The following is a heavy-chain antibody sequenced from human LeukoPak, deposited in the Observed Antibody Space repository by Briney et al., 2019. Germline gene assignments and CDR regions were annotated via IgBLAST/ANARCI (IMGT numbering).Heavy chain of an antibody. D-gene: IGHD3-9*01. CDR1: GGSMKSFY. V-gene: IGHV4-59*12. Sequence: PSETLSLTCTVSGGSMKSFYWNWIRQPPGKGLEWIGSIYYSGSTYYNPSLKSRVTISVDTSKNQFSLKLSSVTAADTAVYYCARVLRYFDWLLPEGTSDYWGQGTLVTVSS. CDR3: ARVLRYFDWLLPEGTSDY. J-gene: IGHJ4*02. CDR2: IYYSGST.